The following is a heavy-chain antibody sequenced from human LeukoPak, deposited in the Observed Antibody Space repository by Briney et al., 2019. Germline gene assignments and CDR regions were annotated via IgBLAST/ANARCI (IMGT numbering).Heavy chain of an antibody. Sequence: SETLSLTCTVSGGSISSGSYYWSWIRQPAGKGLEWIGRIYTSGSTNYNPSLKSRVTISVDTSKNRFSLKLSSVTAADTAVYYCAAVEDAAYYYDSSGYYYRFWGQGTLVTVSS. CDR2: IYTSGST. CDR1: GGSISSGSYY. D-gene: IGHD3-22*01. CDR3: AAVEDAAYYYDSSGYYYRF. J-gene: IGHJ4*02. V-gene: IGHV4-61*02.